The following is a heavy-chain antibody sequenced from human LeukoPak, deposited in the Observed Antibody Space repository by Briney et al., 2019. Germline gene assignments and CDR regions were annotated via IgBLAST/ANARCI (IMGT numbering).Heavy chain of an antibody. V-gene: IGHV4-31*03. CDR1: GGSISSGGYY. J-gene: IGHJ6*02. D-gene: IGHD3-10*01. Sequence: SQTLSLTCTVSGGSISSGGYYWSWIRQHPGTGLEWIGYIYYSGSTYYNPSLKSRVTISVDTSKNQFSLKLSSVTAADTAVYYCARSWFGEGNGMDVWGQGTTVTVSS. CDR2: IYYSGST. CDR3: ARSWFGEGNGMDV.